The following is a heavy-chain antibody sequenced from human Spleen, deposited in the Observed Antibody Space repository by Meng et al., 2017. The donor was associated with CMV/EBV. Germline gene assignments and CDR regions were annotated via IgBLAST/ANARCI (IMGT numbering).Heavy chain of an antibody. CDR1: GFTFSSYW. D-gene: IGHD3-16*01. CDR3: AGGGDYRLYYFDY. CDR2: INSDGSST. J-gene: IGHJ4*02. Sequence: ETLSLTCAASGFTFSSYWMHWVRPAPGKGLVWVSRINSDGSSTNYADSVMGRFTISRDNAKNTLYLQMNSLRAEDSALFYCAGGGDYRLYYFDYWGRGTLVTVSS. V-gene: IGHV3-74*01.